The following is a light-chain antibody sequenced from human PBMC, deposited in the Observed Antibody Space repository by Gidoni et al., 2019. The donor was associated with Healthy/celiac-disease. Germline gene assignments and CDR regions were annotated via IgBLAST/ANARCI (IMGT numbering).Light chain of an antibody. V-gene: IGLV1-44*01. CDR1: SSNIGSNT. J-gene: IGLJ2*01. CDR3: AAWDYSLNGVV. Sequence: QSVLTQPPSASGTPGQRVTISCSGSSSNIGSNTVNWYQPLPGTAPKLLIYSNNQRPSGVPVRFSGSKSGTSASLAISGLQSEDEADYYCAAWDYSLNGVVFGGGTKLTVL. CDR2: SNN.